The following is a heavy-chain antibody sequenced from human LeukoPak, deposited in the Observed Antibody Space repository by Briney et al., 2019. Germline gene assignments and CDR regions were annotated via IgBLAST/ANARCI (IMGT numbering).Heavy chain of an antibody. Sequence: GESLKISCKGSGYTFTTYWIGWVRQMPGKGLEWMGIIYPGDSDPRYSPSFQGQVTISADKSISTAYLQWSSLKASDTAMYYCTRLGSVAATGYFQDWGQGTLVTVSS. J-gene: IGHJ1*01. D-gene: IGHD6-19*01. V-gene: IGHV5-51*01. CDR2: IYPGDSDP. CDR3: TRLGSVAATGYFQD. CDR1: GYTFTTYW.